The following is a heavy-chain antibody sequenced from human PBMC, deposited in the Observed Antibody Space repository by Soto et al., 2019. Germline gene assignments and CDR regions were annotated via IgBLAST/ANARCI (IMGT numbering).Heavy chain of an antibody. CDR2: IYYSGST. CDR1: GGSISSGGYY. J-gene: IGHJ5*02. Sequence: QVQLQESGPGLVKPSQTLSLTCTVSGGSISSGGYYWSWIRQHPGKGLEWIGYIYYSGSTYYTPSLKSRVTISVDPSKNQFSLKLSSVTAADTAVYYCARASPTAVQGVIVGGVDPLGQGTLVTVSS. D-gene: IGHD3-10*01. CDR3: ARASPTAVQGVIVGGVDP. V-gene: IGHV4-31*03.